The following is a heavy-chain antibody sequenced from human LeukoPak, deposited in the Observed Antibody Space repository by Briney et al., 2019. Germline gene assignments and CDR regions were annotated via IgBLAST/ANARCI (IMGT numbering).Heavy chain of an antibody. V-gene: IGHV1-2*02. Sequence: ASVKVSCKASGYTFTGYYMHWVRQAPGQGLEWMGWINPNSGGTNYAQKFQGRVTVTRDTSISTAYMELSRLRSDDTAVYYCAVHGASGYYYQFDYWGQGTLVTVSS. CDR1: GYTFTGYY. CDR2: INPNSGGT. J-gene: IGHJ4*02. D-gene: IGHD3-22*01. CDR3: AVHGASGYYYQFDY.